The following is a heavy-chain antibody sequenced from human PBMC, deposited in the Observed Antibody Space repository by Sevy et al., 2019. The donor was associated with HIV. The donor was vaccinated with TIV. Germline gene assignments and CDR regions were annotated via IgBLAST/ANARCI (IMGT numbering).Heavy chain of an antibody. CDR3: ARVVGDIVVVPAAAGGWFDP. J-gene: IGHJ5*02. CDR2: ISSSGSTI. Sequence: GGSLRLSCAASGFTFSSYEMNWVRQAPGKGLEWVSYISSSGSTIYYADSVKGRFTISRDNAKNSLYLQMNSLRAEDTAVYYCARVVGDIVVVPAAAGGWFDPWGQGTLVTVSS. CDR1: GFTFSSYE. V-gene: IGHV3-48*03. D-gene: IGHD2-2*01.